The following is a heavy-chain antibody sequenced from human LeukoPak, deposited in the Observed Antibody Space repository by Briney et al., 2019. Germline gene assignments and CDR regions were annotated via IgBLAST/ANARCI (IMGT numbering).Heavy chain of an antibody. CDR2: IWYDGTEK. CDR3: AKDIVVVVAATPFDY. V-gene: IGHV3-33*06. Sequence: GGSLRLSCAAPGFTFSSHGMHWVRQGPGKGLEWVAGIWYDGTEKYYADSVKGRFTISRDNSKNTLYLQMNSLRAEDTAVYYCAKDIVVVVAATPFDYWGQGTLVTVSS. D-gene: IGHD2-15*01. CDR1: GFTFSSHG. J-gene: IGHJ4*02.